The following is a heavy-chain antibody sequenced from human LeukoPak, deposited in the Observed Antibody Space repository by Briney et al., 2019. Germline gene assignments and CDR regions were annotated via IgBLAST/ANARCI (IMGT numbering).Heavy chain of an antibody. CDR2: IYYSGTT. D-gene: IGHD6-13*01. J-gene: IGHJ4*02. CDR1: GGSISSYY. V-gene: IGHV4-59*01. Sequence: SETLTLTCTVSGGSISSYYWSWIRQPPGKGLEWIGYIYYSGTTNYNPSLKSRVTISVDTSKNQFSLKLSSVTAADTAVYYCARGVYIAAAQYAYWGQGTLVTVSS. CDR3: ARGVYIAAAQYAY.